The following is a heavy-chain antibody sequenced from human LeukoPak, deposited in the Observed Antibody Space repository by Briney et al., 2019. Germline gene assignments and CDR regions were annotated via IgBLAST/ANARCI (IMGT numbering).Heavy chain of an antibody. CDR1: GYTFTSYA. Sequence: ASVKVSCKASGYTFTSYAMHWVRQAPGQRLEWMGWINAGNGNTKYSQKFQGRVTITRDTSASTAYMELSSLRSEDTAVYYCALSVDGSYYYYYGMDVWGQGTTVTVSS. CDR2: INAGNGNT. V-gene: IGHV1-3*01. CDR3: ALSVDGSYYYYYGMDV. D-gene: IGHD1-26*01. J-gene: IGHJ6*02.